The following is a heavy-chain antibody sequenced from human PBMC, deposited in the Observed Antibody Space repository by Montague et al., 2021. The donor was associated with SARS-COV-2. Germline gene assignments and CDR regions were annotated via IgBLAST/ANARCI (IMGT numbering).Heavy chain of an antibody. J-gene: IGHJ4*02. D-gene: IGHD1-14*01. CDR1: GGSISSDTSY. CDR3: ARVGRKQNYYFVY. CDR2: IYHNGAV. Sequence: SETLSLTCTVSGGSISSDTSYWGWIRQPPGKGLEWIGNIYHNGAVSYTPSLSSRLTISVDTSRDQFSLKLRSVTAADTAVYFCARVGRKQNYYFVYWGQGALVTVSS. V-gene: IGHV4-39*01.